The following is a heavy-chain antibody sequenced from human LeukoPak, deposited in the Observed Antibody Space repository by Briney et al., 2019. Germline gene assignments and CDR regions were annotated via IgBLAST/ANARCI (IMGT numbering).Heavy chain of an antibody. CDR1: GYTFTSYD. Sequence: ASVKVSCKASGYTFTSYDINWVRQATGQGLEWMGWMNPNSGNTGYAQKFQGRVTMTRNTSISTAYMELSSLRSEDTAVYYCARGPYSSGWYRYRAVNWFDPWGQGTLVTVSS. J-gene: IGHJ5*02. CDR2: MNPNSGNT. CDR3: ARGPYSSGWYRYRAVNWFDP. D-gene: IGHD6-19*01. V-gene: IGHV1-8*01.